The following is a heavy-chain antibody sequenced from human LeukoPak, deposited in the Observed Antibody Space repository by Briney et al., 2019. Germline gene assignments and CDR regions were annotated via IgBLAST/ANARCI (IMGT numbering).Heavy chain of an antibody. J-gene: IGHJ4*02. V-gene: IGHV4-39*01. D-gene: IGHD5-18*01. CDR3: ARQRGHSYGYADY. CDR2: IYYSGST. CDR1: GGSISTSSYC. Sequence: SETLSLTCTVSGGSISTSSYCWGWIRQPPGKGLEWIGSIYYSGSTYYKPSLKSRVPISVDTSKNQFSLKLSSVTAADTAVYYCARQRGHSYGYADYWGQGTLVTVSS.